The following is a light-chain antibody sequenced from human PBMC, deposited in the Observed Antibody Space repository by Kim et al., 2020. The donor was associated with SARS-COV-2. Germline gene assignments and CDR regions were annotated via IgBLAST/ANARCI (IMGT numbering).Light chain of an antibody. CDR2: YDD. J-gene: IGLJ3*02. Sequence: SYELTQPPSVSVAPGMTATIPCGGNSIGGKSVHWYQQKPGQAPVLIIYYDDSRMSGIPERFSASNSGNTAALTISRAEAGDEADYYCQVWDSSTDQVVFGGGTQLTVL. CDR1: SIGGKS. CDR3: QVWDSSTDQVV. V-gene: IGLV3-21*04.